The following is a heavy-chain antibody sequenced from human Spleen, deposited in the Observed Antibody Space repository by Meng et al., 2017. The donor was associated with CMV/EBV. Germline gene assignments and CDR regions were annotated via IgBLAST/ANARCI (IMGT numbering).Heavy chain of an antibody. CDR3: VRSSAWVRTGFDP. V-gene: IGHV4-39*01. CDR1: GGSISTSGYY. Sequence: RRQGSGPGLVRPSEALSLTCSVSGGSISTSGYYWGWIRQPPGKGLEWIGSIGHSGFTYYTPSLKSRVTVSIDTSRNQFSLWLTSVTAADTAVYYCVRSSAWVRTGFDPWGQGTLVTVSS. D-gene: IGHD6-19*01. J-gene: IGHJ5*02. CDR2: IGHSGFT.